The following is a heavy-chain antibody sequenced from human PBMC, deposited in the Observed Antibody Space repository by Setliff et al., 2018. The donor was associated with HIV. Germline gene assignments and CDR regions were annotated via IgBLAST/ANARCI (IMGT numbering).Heavy chain of an antibody. J-gene: IGHJ6*03. Sequence: PSETLSLTCTVSGGSISNYYWSWIRQPPGKGLEWIGYIYYSGSTNYNPSLKSRVTISVDTSKNQFSLKLSSVTAADTAVYYCARRLSSSSSGSYYYYYMDVWGKGTTVTVSS. CDR1: GGSISNYY. V-gene: IGHV4-59*08. D-gene: IGHD6-6*01. CDR3: ARRLSSSSSGSYYYYYMDV. CDR2: IYYSGST.